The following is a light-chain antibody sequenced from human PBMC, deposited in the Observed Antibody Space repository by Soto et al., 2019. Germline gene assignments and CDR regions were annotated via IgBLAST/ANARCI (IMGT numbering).Light chain of an antibody. CDR2: KVT. CDR3: QQYYDYST. J-gene: IGKJ1*01. Sequence: DIQVTQSPSTLSASVGDRVTITCRANQTISNCLAWYQQKPGKAPILLIYKVTSLETGVPARFSGGGSGTEFTLTISSLQPDDFATYYCQQYYDYSTFGQGTKVDVK. V-gene: IGKV1-5*03. CDR1: QTISNC.